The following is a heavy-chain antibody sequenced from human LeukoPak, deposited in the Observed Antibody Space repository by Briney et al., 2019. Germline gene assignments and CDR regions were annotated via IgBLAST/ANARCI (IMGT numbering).Heavy chain of an antibody. CDR3: ARGRKRFLEWDVDY. CDR2: INHSGST. V-gene: IGHV4-34*01. CDR1: GGSFSGYY. Sequence: KPSETLSLTCAVYGGSFSGYYWSWIRQPPGKGLEWIGEINHSGSTNYNPSLKSRVTISVDTSKNQFSLKLSSVTAADTAVYYCARGRKRFLEWDVDYWGQGTLVTVSS. D-gene: IGHD3-3*01. J-gene: IGHJ4*02.